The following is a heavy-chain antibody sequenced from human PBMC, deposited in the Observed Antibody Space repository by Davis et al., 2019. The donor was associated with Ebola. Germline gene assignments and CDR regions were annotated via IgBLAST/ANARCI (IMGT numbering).Heavy chain of an antibody. J-gene: IGHJ4*02. V-gene: IGHV3-30*02. CDR2: IRDEGSNK. D-gene: IGHD1-20*01. CDR1: GFTFSSYG. CDR3: AKSPYNWITEHFDY. Sequence: PGGSLRLSCAASGFTFSSYGMHWVRQAPGKGLEWVAFIRDEGSNKYYADSVRGRFTISRDNSKNTLYLQMNSLRGEDTAVYYCAKSPYNWITEHFDYWGQGTLVTVSS.